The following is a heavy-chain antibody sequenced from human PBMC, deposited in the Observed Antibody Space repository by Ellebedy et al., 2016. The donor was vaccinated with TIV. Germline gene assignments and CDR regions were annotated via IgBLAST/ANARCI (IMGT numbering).Heavy chain of an antibody. CDR2: IYPGDSGT. V-gene: IGHV5-51*01. J-gene: IGHJ4*02. CDR3: ARYISHWSLAY. CDR1: GYSFANYW. Sequence: GESLKISCRYSGYSFANYWFAWVRQMPGKGLEWMGSIYPGDSGTRYSPSFQGQVTISADKSISTAYLQWSSLKASDSAMYYCARYISHWSLAYWGQGTLVTVAS. D-gene: IGHD6-19*01.